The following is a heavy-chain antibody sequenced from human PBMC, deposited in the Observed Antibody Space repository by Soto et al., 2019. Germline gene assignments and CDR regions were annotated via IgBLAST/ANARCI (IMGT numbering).Heavy chain of an antibody. CDR2: IYYSGST. V-gene: IGHV4-59*01. Sequence: SETLSLTCTVSGGSISSYYWSWIRQPPGKGLEWIGYIYYSGSTNYNPSLKSRVTISVDTSKNQFSLKLSSVTAADTAVYYCARARGYSEPREFHYWGQGTLVTVSS. D-gene: IGHD5-18*01. CDR1: GGSISSYY. J-gene: IGHJ4*02. CDR3: ARARGYSEPREFHY.